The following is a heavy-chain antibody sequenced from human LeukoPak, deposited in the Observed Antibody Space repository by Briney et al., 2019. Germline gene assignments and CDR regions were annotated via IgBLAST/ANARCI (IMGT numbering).Heavy chain of an antibody. D-gene: IGHD3-3*01. CDR2: ISGSGGST. V-gene: IGHV3-23*01. Sequence: GGSLRLSCAASGFTISSYAMSWVRQAPGKGLEWVSAISGSGGSTYYADSVKGRFTISRDNSKNTLYLQMNSLRAEDTAVYYCAKDDFWSPLGMDVWGQGTTVTVSS. CDR3: AKDDFWSPLGMDV. J-gene: IGHJ6*02. CDR1: GFTISSYA.